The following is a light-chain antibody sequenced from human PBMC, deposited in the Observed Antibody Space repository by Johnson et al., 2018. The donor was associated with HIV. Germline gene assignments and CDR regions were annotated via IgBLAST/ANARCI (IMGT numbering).Light chain of an antibody. J-gene: IGLJ1*01. Sequence: QSLFTQPPSVSAAPGQKVTISCSGSSSNIGNNYVSWYQQLPGTAPKLLIYENDKRPSGIPDRFSGSKSGTSATLGITGLQTGDEADYYCGTWDNSLSIGGVFGSATQVTVL. CDR3: GTWDNSLSIGGV. CDR2: END. V-gene: IGLV1-51*02. CDR1: SSNIGNNY.